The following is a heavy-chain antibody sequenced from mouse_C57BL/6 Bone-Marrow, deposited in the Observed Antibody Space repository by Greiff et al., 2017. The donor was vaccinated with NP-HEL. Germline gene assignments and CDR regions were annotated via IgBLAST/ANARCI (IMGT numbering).Heavy chain of an antibody. CDR3: AKFSYWDGSSPHFDY. CDR1: GYTFTSYG. D-gene: IGHD1-1*01. V-gene: IGHV1-81*01. CDR2: IYPRSGNT. J-gene: IGHJ2*01. Sequence: VQLQQSGAELARPGASVKLSCKASGYTFTSYGISWVKQRTGQGLEWIGEIYPRSGNTYYNEKFKGQATLTADKSSSTAYMELRSLTSEDSAVYFCAKFSYWDGSSPHFDYWGQGTTLTVSS.